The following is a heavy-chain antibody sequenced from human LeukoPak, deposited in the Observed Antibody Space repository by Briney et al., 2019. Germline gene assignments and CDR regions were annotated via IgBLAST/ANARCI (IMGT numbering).Heavy chain of an antibody. Sequence: PGGSLRLSCAASGFTFSSYSMNWVRQAPGKGLEWVSSISSSSSYIYYADSVKGRFTISRDNAKNSLYLQMNSLRAEDTAVYYCARGARLLLSIAFDIWGQGTMVTVSP. CDR2: ISSSSSYI. D-gene: IGHD3-22*01. CDR3: ARGARLLLSIAFDI. CDR1: GFTFSSYS. J-gene: IGHJ3*02. V-gene: IGHV3-21*01.